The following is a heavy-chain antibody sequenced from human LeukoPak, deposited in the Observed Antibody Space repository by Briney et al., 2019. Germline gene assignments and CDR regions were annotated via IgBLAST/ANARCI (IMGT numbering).Heavy chain of an antibody. CDR3: GTRASIDY. CDR2: TYYRSKWYN. Sequence: SQTLSLTCAISGDSVSSNSAAWNWIRQSPSRGLEWRGSTYYRSKWYNDYAVSVKSRITINPDTSKNQFSLQLNSVPPEDTAVYGSGTRASIDYWGQGTLVTVSS. J-gene: IGHJ4*02. D-gene: IGHD1-7*01. V-gene: IGHV6-1*01. CDR1: GDSVSSNSAA.